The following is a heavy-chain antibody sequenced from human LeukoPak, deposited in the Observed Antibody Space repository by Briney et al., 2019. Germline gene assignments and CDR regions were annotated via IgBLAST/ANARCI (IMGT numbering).Heavy chain of an antibody. D-gene: IGHD6-13*01. CDR2: ISGSSSYI. J-gene: IGHJ2*01. CDR3: ARATYSSTWYSRYFDL. Sequence: GGSLRLSCAASGFTFSSYSMNWIRQAPGKGLEWVSSISGSSSYIYYADSVKGRFTISRDNAKNSLYLQMNSLRAEDTAVYYCARATYSSTWYSRYFDLWGRGTLVTVSS. V-gene: IGHV3-21*01. CDR1: GFTFSSYS.